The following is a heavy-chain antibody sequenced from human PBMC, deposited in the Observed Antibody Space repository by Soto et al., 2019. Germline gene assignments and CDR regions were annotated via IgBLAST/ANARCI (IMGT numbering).Heavy chain of an antibody. CDR2: ISGSGDST. CDR1: GFTFSNYA. CDR3: ARDKRDLRFLEWSYYFDY. Sequence: PGGSLRLSCAASGFTFSNYAMNWVRQAPGKGLEWVSVISGSGDSTYYADSVKGRFTISRDNSKNTLYLQLNSLRAEDTAVYYCARDKRDLRFLEWSYYFDYWGQGTLVTVSS. V-gene: IGHV3-23*01. J-gene: IGHJ4*02. D-gene: IGHD3-3*01.